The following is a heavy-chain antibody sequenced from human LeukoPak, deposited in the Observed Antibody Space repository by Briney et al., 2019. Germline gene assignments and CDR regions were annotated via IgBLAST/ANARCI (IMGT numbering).Heavy chain of an antibody. V-gene: IGHV3-15*07. Sequence: GGSQRLSCATSGFRFSNALMLWVRQSPVKGLEWVGRIRSNSDGGTIDYAAPVKGRFTLSRDDSKTTLYLQMNSLQTEDTAVYYCATDFYDSTWGQGTLVTVSS. J-gene: IGHJ5*02. CDR3: ATDFYDST. CDR1: GFRFSNAL. CDR2: IRSNSDGGTI. D-gene: IGHD3-22*01.